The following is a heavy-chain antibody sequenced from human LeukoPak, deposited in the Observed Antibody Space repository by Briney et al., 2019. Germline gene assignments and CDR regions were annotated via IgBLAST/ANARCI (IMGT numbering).Heavy chain of an antibody. CDR1: GFTFSSYW. D-gene: IGHD3-22*01. Sequence: GGSLRLSCAASGFTFSSYWMSWVRQAPGKGLEWVANIKQDGSEKYYVDSVKGRFTISRDNAKNSLYLQMNSLRAEDTAVYYCARDKDYDSSGYYYRAAFDIWGQGTMVTVSS. CDR2: IKQDGSEK. CDR3: ARDKDYDSSGYYYRAAFDI. V-gene: IGHV3-7*01. J-gene: IGHJ3*02.